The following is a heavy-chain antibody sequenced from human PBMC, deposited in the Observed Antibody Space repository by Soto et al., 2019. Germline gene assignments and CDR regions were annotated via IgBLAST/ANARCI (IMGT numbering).Heavy chain of an antibody. J-gene: IGHJ4*02. D-gene: IGHD6-19*01. CDR3: ARVAVAGTRVDY. V-gene: IGHV4-39*07. CDR1: GDSISSGAYY. CDR2: IYHSGST. Sequence: SETLSLTCTVSGDSISSGAYYWSWVRQPPGKGLEWIGEIYHSGSTNYNPSLKSRVTISVDKSKNQFSLKLSSVTAADTAVYYCARVAVAGTRVDYWGQGTLVTVSS.